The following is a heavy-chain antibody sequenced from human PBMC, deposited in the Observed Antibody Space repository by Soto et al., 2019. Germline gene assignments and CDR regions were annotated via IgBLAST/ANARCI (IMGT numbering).Heavy chain of an antibody. V-gene: IGHV4-34*01. CDR3: ASGLAYDRPITLAEPFDS. CDR1: GGSFSGYF. D-gene: IGHD5-12*01. CDR2: ISHSGSR. Sequence: SETLSLICVVSGGSFSGYFCTWIRQSPGRGLEWIGEISHSGSRNYNPAFQSRVIISVDSSKNHVSLKLSSVTAEDSATYFCASGLAYDRPITLAEPFDSFGHGTLVTLSS. J-gene: IGHJ4*01.